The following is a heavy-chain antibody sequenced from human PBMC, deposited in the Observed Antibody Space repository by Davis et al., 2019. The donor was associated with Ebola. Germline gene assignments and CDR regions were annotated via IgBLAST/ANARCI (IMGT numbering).Heavy chain of an antibody. V-gene: IGHV3-21*01. CDR2: ISSSSSYI. CDR3: ARQEGMITMIVVDPYYYYYYGMDV. D-gene: IGHD3-22*01. J-gene: IGHJ6*02. Sequence: PGGSLRLSCAASGFTFSSYSMNWVRQAPGKGLEWVSSISSSSSYIYYADSVKGRFTISRDNAKNSLYLQMNSLRAEDTAVYYCARQEGMITMIVVDPYYYYYYGMDVWGQGTTVTVSS. CDR1: GFTFSSYS.